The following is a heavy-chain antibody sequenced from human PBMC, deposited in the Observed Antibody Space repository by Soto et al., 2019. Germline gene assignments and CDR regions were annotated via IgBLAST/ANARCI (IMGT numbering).Heavy chain of an antibody. Sequence: SETLSLTFTVSGGSISSYYWSWIRQPPGQGLEWIGYIYYSGSTNYNPSLKSRVTISVDTSKNQFSLKLSSVTAADTAVYYCAGTLAVADLPHGGLWWFDPWGQGTLVTVSS. D-gene: IGHD6-19*01. V-gene: IGHV4-59*01. J-gene: IGHJ5*02. CDR3: AGTLAVADLPHGGLWWFDP. CDR2: IYYSGST. CDR1: GGSISSYY.